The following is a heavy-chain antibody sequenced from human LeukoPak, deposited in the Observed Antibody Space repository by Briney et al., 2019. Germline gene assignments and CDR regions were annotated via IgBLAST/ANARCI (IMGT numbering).Heavy chain of an antibody. Sequence: GGSLTLSCAASGFTFSSNGMHWVRQAPGKGLGWVAFIRYDGSNKYYAHSVKGRLTISTANTKNTLYLQMNSLRAADTAVYYSAKEFTAAAGGRIEYWG. CDR2: IRYDGSNK. V-gene: IGHV3-30*02. CDR1: GFTFSSNG. J-gene: IGHJ4*01. CDR3: AKEFTAAAGGRIEY. D-gene: IGHD6-13*01.